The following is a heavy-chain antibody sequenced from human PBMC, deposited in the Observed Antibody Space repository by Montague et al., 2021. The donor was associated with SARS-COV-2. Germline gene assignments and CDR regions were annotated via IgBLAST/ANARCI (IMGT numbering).Heavy chain of an antibody. D-gene: IGHD2-15*01. CDR3: ARRSLGYCSGGICYSGYDY. V-gene: IGHV4-59*01. CDR1: GGSISSYY. Sequence: SETLSLTCTVSGGSISSYYWSWIRQPPGKGLEWIGYIYYSGSTNYNPSLKSQVTISVDTSKNQFSLKLSSVTAADTAVYYCARRSLGYCSGGICYSGYDYWGQGTLVTVSS. CDR2: IYYSGST. J-gene: IGHJ4*02.